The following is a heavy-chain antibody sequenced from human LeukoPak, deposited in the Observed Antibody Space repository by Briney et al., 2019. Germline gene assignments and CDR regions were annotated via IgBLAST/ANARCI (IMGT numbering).Heavy chain of an antibody. CDR1: GYRFTKYW. J-gene: IGHJ4*02. V-gene: IGHV5-51*01. CDR3: LRQFSTSAGHDY. D-gene: IGHD2-2*01. CDR2: IYPGDSDT. Sequence: GESLKISCEGSGYRFTKYWIGWVRQMPGKGLEWMGIIYPGDSDTTYSPAFQGQVTISADKSISTAYLQWSSLKASDTAMYYCLRQFSTSAGHDYWGQGTLVTVSS.